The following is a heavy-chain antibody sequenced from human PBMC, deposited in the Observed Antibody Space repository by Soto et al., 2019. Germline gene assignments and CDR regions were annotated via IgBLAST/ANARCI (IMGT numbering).Heavy chain of an antibody. CDR2: ISSSSSTI. Sequence: PGGSLRLSCAASGFTFSSYSMNWVRQAPGKGLEWVSYISSSSSTIYYADSVKGRFTISRDNAKNSLYLQMNSLRDEDTAVYYCARDQGYCSGGSCYYSPYYYYYGMDVWGQGTTVTVSS. V-gene: IGHV3-48*02. CDR3: ARDQGYCSGGSCYYSPYYYYYGMDV. CDR1: GFTFSSYS. J-gene: IGHJ6*02. D-gene: IGHD2-15*01.